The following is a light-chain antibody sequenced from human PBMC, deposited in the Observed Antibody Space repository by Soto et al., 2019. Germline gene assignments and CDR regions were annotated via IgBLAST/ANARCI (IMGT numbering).Light chain of an antibody. CDR1: QSVRSN. CDR3: QQRCDWPLT. J-gene: IGKJ4*01. Sequence: EVVMTPSPATLSVSPGERVTLSCRASQSVRSNLAWYQQKPGQSPRLLIYGASTRATGIPARFSGSGSGTEFTLTISSLEPEDFAVYYCQQRCDWPLTFGGGTKVDIK. V-gene: IGKV3-15*01. CDR2: GAS.